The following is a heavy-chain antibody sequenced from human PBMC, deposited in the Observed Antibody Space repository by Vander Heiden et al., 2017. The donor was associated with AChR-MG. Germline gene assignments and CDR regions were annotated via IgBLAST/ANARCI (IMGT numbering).Heavy chain of an antibody. CDR3: ARAGGYDDGAYGMDV. J-gene: IGHJ6*02. V-gene: IGHV3-7*01. D-gene: IGHD5-12*01. CDR2: IKQDGSEK. CDR1: GFTFRSYW. Sequence: EVQLVESGGGLVQPGGSLRLSCAASGFTFRSYWMSWVRQAPGKGLEWVANIKQDGSEKYYVDSVKGRFTISRDNAKNSLYLQMNSLRAEDTAVYYCARAGGYDDGAYGMDVWGQGTTVTVSS.